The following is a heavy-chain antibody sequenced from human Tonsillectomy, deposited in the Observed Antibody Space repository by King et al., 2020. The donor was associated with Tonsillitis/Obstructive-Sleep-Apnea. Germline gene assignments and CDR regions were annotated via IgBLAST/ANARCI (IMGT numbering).Heavy chain of an antibody. CDR2: ISDDGSKK. Sequence: VQLVESGGGVVQPGRSLRLSCAASGFNFSSYAMHWVRQAPGKGLEWVAVISDDGSKKYYADSVKGRFTFSRDKSKNTLYLRMNSLTTEDAAVYYCARGEYDPYYFDYLGLGTLVTVSS. V-gene: IGHV3-30*04. D-gene: IGHD1-1*01. CDR1: GFNFSSYA. CDR3: ARGEYDPYYFDY. J-gene: IGHJ4*02.